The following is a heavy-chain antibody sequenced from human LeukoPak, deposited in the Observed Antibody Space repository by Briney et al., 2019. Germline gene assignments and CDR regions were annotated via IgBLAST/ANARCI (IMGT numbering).Heavy chain of an antibody. J-gene: IGHJ4*02. CDR1: GYTFTTYG. Sequence: ASVKVSCKASGYTFTTYGISWVRQAPGQGLEWMGWISPHNGNTNYAQKLQGRVTMTTDTSTSTAYMELRSLRSDDTAVYYCARDRAVVVAATDYWGQGTLVTVSS. CDR3: ARDRAVVVAATDY. V-gene: IGHV1-18*01. CDR2: ISPHNGNT. D-gene: IGHD2-15*01.